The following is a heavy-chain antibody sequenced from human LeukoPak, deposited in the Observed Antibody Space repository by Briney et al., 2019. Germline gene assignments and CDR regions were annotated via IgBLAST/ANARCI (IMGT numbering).Heavy chain of an antibody. V-gene: IGHV4-30-2*01. Sequence: SQTLSLTCTVSGGSISSGGYSWSWIRQPPGKGLEWIGYIYHSGSTYYNPSLKSRVTISVDRSKNQFSLKLSSVTAADTAVYYCARGHSRVAGTYYYYGMDVWGQGTTVTVSS. CDR1: GGSISSGGYS. D-gene: IGHD6-19*01. CDR3: ARGHSRVAGTYYYYGMDV. CDR2: IYHSGST. J-gene: IGHJ6*02.